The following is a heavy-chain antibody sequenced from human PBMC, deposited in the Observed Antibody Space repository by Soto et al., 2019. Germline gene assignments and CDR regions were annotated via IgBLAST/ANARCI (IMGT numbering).Heavy chain of an antibody. D-gene: IGHD3-3*01. V-gene: IGHV5-51*01. CDR1: GYSFTNYW. CDR2: IYPDDSDT. Sequence: PGESLKISCKGSGYSFTNYWIGWVRQMPGKGLEWMGMIYPDDSDTKYSPSFQGQVTFSADKSINTAYLQWSSLKASDTAIYYCARLEWLSLAAWFDRWGQGTLVTVSS. J-gene: IGHJ5*02. CDR3: ARLEWLSLAAWFDR.